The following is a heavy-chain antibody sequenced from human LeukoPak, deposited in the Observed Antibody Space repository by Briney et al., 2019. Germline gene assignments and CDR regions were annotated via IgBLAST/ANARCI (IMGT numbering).Heavy chain of an antibody. CDR3: ATSHDSSGND. CDR1: GFTFSNYW. D-gene: IGHD3-22*01. CDR2: IKGDGSSK. Sequence: GGSLRLPCAASGFTFSNYWVSWVRQAPGKGLEWVANIKGDGSSKYYMDSVKGRFTISRDNAKSSLYLQMNTLRAEDTAVYYCATSHDSSGNDWGQGTLVTVSS. J-gene: IGHJ4*02. V-gene: IGHV3-7*03.